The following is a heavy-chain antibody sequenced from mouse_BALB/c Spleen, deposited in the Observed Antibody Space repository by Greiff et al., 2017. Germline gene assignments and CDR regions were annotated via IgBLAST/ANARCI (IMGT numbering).Heavy chain of an antibody. D-gene: IGHD1-1*01. J-gene: IGHJ1*01. CDR1: GFTFSSFG. CDR3: ARRGDYYGSSYPYWYFDV. CDR2: ISSGSSTI. V-gene: IGHV5-17*02. Sequence: EVQLVESGGGLVQPGGSRKLSCAASGFTFSSFGMHWVRQAPEKGLEWVAYISSGSSTIYYADTVKGRFTISRDNPKNTLFLQMTSLRSEDTAMYYCARRGDYYGSSYPYWYFDVWGAGTTVTVSS.